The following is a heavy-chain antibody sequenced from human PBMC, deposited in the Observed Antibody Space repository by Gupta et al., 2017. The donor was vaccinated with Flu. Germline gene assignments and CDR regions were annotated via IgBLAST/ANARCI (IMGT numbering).Heavy chain of an antibody. J-gene: IGHJ4*02. V-gene: IGHV4-34*01. CDR3: ARGPMHYYDSSGFDY. CDR2: INHSGST. Sequence: QVQLQQWGAGLLKPSETLSITCAVYGGSFSGYYWSWIRQPPGKGLEWIGEINHSGSTNYNPSLKSRVTISVDTSKNQFSLKLSSVTAADTAVYYCARGPMHYYDSSGFDYWGQGTLVTVSS. D-gene: IGHD3-22*01. CDR1: GGSFSGYY.